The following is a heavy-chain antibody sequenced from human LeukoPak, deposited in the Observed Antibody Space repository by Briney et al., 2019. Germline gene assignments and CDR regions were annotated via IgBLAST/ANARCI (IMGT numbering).Heavy chain of an antibody. CDR2: INEDGSET. D-gene: IGHD3-10*01. CDR1: GFTFSNYW. J-gene: IGHJ4*02. CDR3: AREFGSGSYGDH. Sequence: GGSLRLSCAASGFTFSNYWMSWVRQAPGKGLEWLANINEDGSETHYVDSVEGRFTISRDNARNSLYLQMSSLRAEDTAVYYCAREFGSGSYGDHWGQGTLVTVSS. V-gene: IGHV3-7*01.